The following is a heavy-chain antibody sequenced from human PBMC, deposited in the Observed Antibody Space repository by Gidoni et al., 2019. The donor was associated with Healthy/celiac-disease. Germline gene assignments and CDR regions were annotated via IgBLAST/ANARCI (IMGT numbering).Heavy chain of an antibody. CDR3: ARHSGYSYGPSDY. J-gene: IGHJ4*02. CDR2: IYYSGTT. CDR1: GGSISSSIYY. Sequence: QLQLQESGPGLVKPSETLSLTCIVSGGSISSSIYYWGWIRQPPGKELEWIGSIYYSGTTYYNPSLRSRVTISVDTSKNQFSLKLRSVTAADTAVYYCARHSGYSYGPSDYWGQGTLVTVSS. D-gene: IGHD5-18*01. V-gene: IGHV4-39*01.